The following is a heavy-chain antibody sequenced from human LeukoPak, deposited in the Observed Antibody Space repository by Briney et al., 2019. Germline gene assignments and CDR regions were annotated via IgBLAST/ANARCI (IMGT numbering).Heavy chain of an antibody. V-gene: IGHV4-31*03. CDR1: DGSINSGAYY. D-gene: IGHD6-19*01. J-gene: IGHJ4*02. CDR2: IYYSGST. CDR3: ARDYSGWLYLDY. Sequence: PSETLSLTCTVSDGSINSGAYYWSWIRQLPGQGLEWIGYIYYSGSTYYNPSLKSRVTISVDTSKSQFSLKLTSVTAADTAVYYCARDYSGWLYLDYWGQGTLVTVSS.